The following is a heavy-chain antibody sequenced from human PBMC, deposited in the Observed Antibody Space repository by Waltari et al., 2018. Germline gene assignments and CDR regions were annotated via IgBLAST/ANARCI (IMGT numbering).Heavy chain of an antibody. D-gene: IGHD3-16*01. V-gene: IGHV3-53*02. CDR2: IYAGGGS. Sequence: EVQLVETGGALIHPGGSLRLSCAASEFIVRNNYMARVRQAPGKGLEWVSVIYAGGGSDSADSVRGRFTISRDNSKNTLYLEMNALRPDDTAVYYCATLGAYLGAFEVWGRGTMVTVSS. J-gene: IGHJ3*01. CDR1: EFIVRNNY. CDR3: ATLGAYLGAFEV.